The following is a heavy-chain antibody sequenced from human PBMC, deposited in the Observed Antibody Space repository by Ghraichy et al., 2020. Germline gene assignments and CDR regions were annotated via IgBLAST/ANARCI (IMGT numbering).Heavy chain of an antibody. Sequence: GESLNISCAASGFTFGNYAMSWVRQAPGKGLEWVSLISGTGGTTYYADSVKGRFTFSRDNSKNTLYLQMNSLRAEDTAVYYFAKVRSGGDSGDYPVYFDYWGQGTLVTVS. D-gene: IGHD4-17*01. J-gene: IGHJ4*02. V-gene: IGHV3-23*01. CDR1: GFTFGNYA. CDR2: ISGTGGTT. CDR3: AKVRSGGDSGDYPVYFDY.